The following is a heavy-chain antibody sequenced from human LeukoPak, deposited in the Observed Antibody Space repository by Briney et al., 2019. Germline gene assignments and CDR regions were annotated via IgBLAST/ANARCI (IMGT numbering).Heavy chain of an antibody. CDR2: IYTSGST. V-gene: IGHV4-4*07. Sequence: SETLSLTCTVSGGSISSYYWSWIRQPAGKGLEWIGSIYTSGSTNSHPSLRTRVTISVDTSRNQFSLKLSSVTAADTAVYYCARGASYDSDDAFDIWGQGTMVTVSS. CDR1: GGSISSYY. CDR3: ARGASYDSDDAFDI. J-gene: IGHJ3*02. D-gene: IGHD3-3*01.